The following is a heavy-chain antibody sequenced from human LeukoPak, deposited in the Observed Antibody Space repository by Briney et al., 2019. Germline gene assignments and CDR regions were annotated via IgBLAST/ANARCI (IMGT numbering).Heavy chain of an antibody. CDR1: GGSISSYY. J-gene: IGHJ6*03. V-gene: IGHV4-59*01. CDR2: IYYSGST. D-gene: IGHD6-19*01. Sequence: SETLSLTCTVSGGSISSYYWSWIRQPPGKGLEWIGHIYYSGSTNYNPSLKSRVTISVDTSKNHSSLKLSSVTPAETAFYYCARDRSGGSGRYYYYYMDVWGKGTTVTVSS. CDR3: ARDRSGGSGRYYYYYMDV.